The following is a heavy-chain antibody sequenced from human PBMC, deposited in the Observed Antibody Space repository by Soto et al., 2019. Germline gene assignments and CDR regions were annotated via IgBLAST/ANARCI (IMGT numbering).Heavy chain of an antibody. CDR2: IYHSGST. D-gene: IGHD6-19*01. V-gene: IGHV4-4*02. CDR3: ARVSVAGTLFDY. J-gene: IGHJ4*02. Sequence: QVQLQESGPGLVKPSGTLSLTCAVSGGSISSSNWWSWVRQPPGKGLEWIGEIYHSGSTNYNPSLKRRLTISVDKSKHQFSLKLSSVTAADTAVYYCARVSVAGTLFDYWGQGTLVTVSS. CDR1: GGSISSSNW.